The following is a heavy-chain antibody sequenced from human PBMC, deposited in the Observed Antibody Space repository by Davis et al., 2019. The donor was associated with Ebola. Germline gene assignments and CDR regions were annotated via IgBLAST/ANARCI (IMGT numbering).Heavy chain of an antibody. Sequence: GESLKISCAASGFTFSSYSMNWVRQAPGKGLEWVSSISSSSSYIYYADSVKGRFTISRDNAKNSLYLQMNSLRAEDTALYHCARVGRYYYYGMDVWGQGTTVTVSS. CDR3: ARVGRYYYYGMDV. J-gene: IGHJ6*02. CDR1: GFTFSSYS. CDR2: ISSSSSYI. V-gene: IGHV3-21*04. D-gene: IGHD3-16*01.